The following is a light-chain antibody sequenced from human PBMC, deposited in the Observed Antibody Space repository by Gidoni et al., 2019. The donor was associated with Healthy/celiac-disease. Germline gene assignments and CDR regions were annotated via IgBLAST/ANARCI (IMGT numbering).Light chain of an antibody. CDR1: QSVSSSY. V-gene: IGKV3-20*01. CDR3: QQYSSSDT. Sequence: IVLSQSPGTLSLSPGERATLSCRASQSVSSSYLAWYQQKPGQAPRLLIYGASSRATGIPDRFSGSGSGTDVTLTISRLEPEDFAVYYWQQYSSSDTFGGGTKVEIK. J-gene: IGKJ4*01. CDR2: GAS.